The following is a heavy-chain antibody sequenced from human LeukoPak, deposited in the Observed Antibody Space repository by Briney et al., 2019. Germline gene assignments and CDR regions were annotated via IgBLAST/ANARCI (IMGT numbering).Heavy chain of an antibody. CDR3: AKYNGDALYYFDY. V-gene: IGHV3-21*04. CDR1: GFTFSSYS. D-gene: IGHD4-17*01. CDR2: ISSSSSYI. J-gene: IGHJ4*02. Sequence: GGSLRLSCAASGFTFSSYSMNWVRQAPGKGLEWVSSISSSSSYIYYADSVKGRFTISRDNSKNTLYLQMNSLRAEDTAVYYCAKYNGDALYYFDYWGQGTLVTVSS.